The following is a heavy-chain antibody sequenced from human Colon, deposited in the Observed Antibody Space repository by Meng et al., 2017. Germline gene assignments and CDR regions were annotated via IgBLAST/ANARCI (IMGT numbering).Heavy chain of an antibody. Sequence: QVQLQESGPRLVKPSQTLSLTSPVSGDSVSSNSYYWTWIRQHPGTGLEWIGYIYSGGISHYNPSLKSRITMSIDTSKNQFSLQLTSVTAADTAIYYCARDPLAVGPTDRGLDSWGQGTLVTVSS. CDR1: GDSVSSNSYY. J-gene: IGHJ4*02. CDR2: IYSGGIS. V-gene: IGHV4-31*03. CDR3: ARDPLAVGPTDRGLDS. D-gene: IGHD1-26*01.